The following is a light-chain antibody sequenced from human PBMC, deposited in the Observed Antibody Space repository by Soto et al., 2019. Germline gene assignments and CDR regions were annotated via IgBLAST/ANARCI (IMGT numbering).Light chain of an antibody. Sequence: QLTQSPSSLSASVGDRVTITCRASQGISSYLAWYQQKPGKAPKLLIYAASTLQSGVPSRFSGSGSGTDFTLTISSLQPEDFATYYCQQLNSYPPWTFGQETKVEIK. V-gene: IGKV1-9*01. CDR2: AAS. J-gene: IGKJ1*01. CDR3: QQLNSYPPWT. CDR1: QGISSY.